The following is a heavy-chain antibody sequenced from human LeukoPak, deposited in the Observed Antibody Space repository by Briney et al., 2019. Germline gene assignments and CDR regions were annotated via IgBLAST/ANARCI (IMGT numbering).Heavy chain of an antibody. J-gene: IGHJ4*02. Sequence: GRSLRLSCATSGFNFGVVAMDWIRQAPGKGLEWVGFIRHREFGGTAEYAASVNGRFAISRDDSKSIVYLQMNDLRTEDTGVYYCARERAGDVDYWGLGTLVTVSS. CDR1: GFNFGVVA. CDR3: ARERAGDVDY. CDR2: IRHREFGGTA. V-gene: IGHV3-49*03.